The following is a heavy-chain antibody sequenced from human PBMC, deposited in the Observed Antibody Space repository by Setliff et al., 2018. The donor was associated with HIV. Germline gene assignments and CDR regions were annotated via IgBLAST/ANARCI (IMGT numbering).Heavy chain of an antibody. CDR2: IGGSGGST. CDR3: ARDHQFLGYYYMDV. D-gene: IGHD3-3*01. J-gene: IGHJ6*03. V-gene: IGHV3-23*01. CDR1: GFTLSTYS. Sequence: PGGSLRLSCVASGFTLSTYSMNWVRQAPGKGLEWVSVIGGSGGSTYYADSVKGRFTISRHNSKNTLYLQMNSLRAEDTAVYYCARDHQFLGYYYMDVWGKGTTVTVSS.